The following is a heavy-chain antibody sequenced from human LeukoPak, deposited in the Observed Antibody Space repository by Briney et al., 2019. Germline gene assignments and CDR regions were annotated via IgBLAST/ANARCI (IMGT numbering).Heavy chain of an antibody. Sequence: GASVKVSCKASGFTFTSSAVQWVRQARGQRLEWIGWIVVGSGNTNYAQKFQERVTITRDMSTSTAYMELSSLRSEDTAVYYCAALFWSGYWIHGGYWGQGTLVTVSS. CDR3: AALFWSGYWIHGGY. V-gene: IGHV1-58*01. CDR1: GFTFTSSA. CDR2: IVVGSGNT. J-gene: IGHJ4*02. D-gene: IGHD3-3*01.